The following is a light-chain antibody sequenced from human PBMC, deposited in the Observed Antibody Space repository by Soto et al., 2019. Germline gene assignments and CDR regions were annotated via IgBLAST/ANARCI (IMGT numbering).Light chain of an antibody. J-gene: IGKJ4*01. Sequence: EIVMTQSPATLSVSPGERATLFCRASQSVRSNFLAWYQQKPGQAPRLLIYSASTRATDIPARFSGSGSGTEVTLTISSLQSEDFAVYYCQQYSAWPLTFGGGTKVEIK. CDR1: QSVRSN. CDR2: SAS. CDR3: QQYSAWPLT. V-gene: IGKV3-15*01.